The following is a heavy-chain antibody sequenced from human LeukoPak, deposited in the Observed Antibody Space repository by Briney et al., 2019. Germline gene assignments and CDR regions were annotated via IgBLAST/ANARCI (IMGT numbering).Heavy chain of an antibody. CDR3: ARAPRRYGSGSTHRYYYYSMDV. Sequence: SETLSLTCAVYDGSFSGYYWSWIRQPPGKGLEWIGEINHSGSTNYNPSLKSRVTISVDTSKNQFSLKLSSVTAADTAVYYCARAPRRYGSGSTHRYYYYSMDVWGKGTTVTVSS. CDR2: INHSGST. CDR1: DGSFSGYY. V-gene: IGHV4-34*01. D-gene: IGHD3-10*01. J-gene: IGHJ6*04.